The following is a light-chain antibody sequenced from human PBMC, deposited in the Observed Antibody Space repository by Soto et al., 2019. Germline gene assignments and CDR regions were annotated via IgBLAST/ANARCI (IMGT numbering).Light chain of an antibody. CDR1: QAVNTR. CDR2: PAS. Sequence: EIVLTQSPATLSSFPGDRVTLSCRASQAVNTRLAWYQHKPGQAPRLLIYPASNRAAGVPARFSGSGSGTDFTLTIRNVEPEDFAVYYCHQRQSWPRTFXQGTKVDIK. V-gene: IGKV3-11*01. J-gene: IGKJ1*01. CDR3: HQRQSWPRT.